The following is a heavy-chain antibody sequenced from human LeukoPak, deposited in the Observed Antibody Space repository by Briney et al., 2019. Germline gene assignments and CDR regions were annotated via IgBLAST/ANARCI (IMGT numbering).Heavy chain of an antibody. CDR2: INYSGST. V-gene: IGHV4-59*01. CDR1: GGSIGSYF. Sequence: SETLSLTCTISGGSIGSYFWNWIRQSPGKGLQWIGYINYSGSTNYNPSLESRVSISVDTSKNQDSLRLRSVTAADTAVYYCARSGWLQFDYFDYWGQGILVTVSS. J-gene: IGHJ4*02. D-gene: IGHD5-24*01. CDR3: ARSGWLQFDYFDY.